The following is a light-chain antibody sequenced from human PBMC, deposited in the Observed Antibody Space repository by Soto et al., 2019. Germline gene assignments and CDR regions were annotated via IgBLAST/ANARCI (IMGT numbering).Light chain of an antibody. V-gene: IGLV1-40*01. CDR1: SSNIGAGYD. CDR3: QSYDSSLSGVV. Sequence: QSVLTQPPSVSGAPGQRVTISCTGSSSNIGAGYDVHWYQQLPGTARKLLIYGNSNRPSGVPDRFSGSKSGTSASRAITGRQAEDEADYCCQSYDSSLSGVVFGGGTKLTVL. J-gene: IGLJ2*01. CDR2: GNS.